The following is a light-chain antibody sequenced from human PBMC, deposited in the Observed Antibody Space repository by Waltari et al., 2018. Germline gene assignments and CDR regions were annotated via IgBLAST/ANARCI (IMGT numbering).Light chain of an antibody. J-gene: IGKJ2*03. CDR3: QQYNSAPYS. Sequence: DIQMTQSPSSLSASVGDTVTITCRASQDISSYLAWYQQKPGKAPKPLIYYASNLESGVPSRCSGSGSGTEFTLTISSLQPEDFANYYCQQYNSAPYSFGQGTKVEIK. CDR2: YAS. CDR1: QDISSY. V-gene: IGKV1-16*01.